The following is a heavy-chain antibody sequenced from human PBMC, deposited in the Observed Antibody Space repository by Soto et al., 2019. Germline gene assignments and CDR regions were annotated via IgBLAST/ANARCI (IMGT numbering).Heavy chain of an antibody. CDR2: ITTNGGNT. Sequence: EVQLVESGGGLVQPGGSLRLSCAASGFTFSTYAMHWVRQAPGKGLECVSAITTNGGNTDYASSVKGRFTISRDNSKNPLYLQMGSLRAEEMAVYYCARRIPFGYGMDGWGQGTTVTVSS. CDR3: ARRIPFGYGMDG. V-gene: IGHV3-64*01. CDR1: GFTFSTYA. J-gene: IGHJ6*02. D-gene: IGHD2-21*01.